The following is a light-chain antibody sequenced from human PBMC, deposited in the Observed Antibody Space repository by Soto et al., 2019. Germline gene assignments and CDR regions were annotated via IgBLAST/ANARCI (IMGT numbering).Light chain of an antibody. CDR1: VSISSY. V-gene: IGKV1-39*01. CDR2: AAS. J-gene: IGKJ1*01. CDR3: QQSYSTPPWT. Sequence: DIQMTQSPSSLSASVGDRFTITFRASVSISSYLNWYQQKPGKAPKLLIYAASSLQSGVPSRFSGSGSGTDFTLTISSLQPEDFATYYCQQSYSTPPWTFGQGTKVDIK.